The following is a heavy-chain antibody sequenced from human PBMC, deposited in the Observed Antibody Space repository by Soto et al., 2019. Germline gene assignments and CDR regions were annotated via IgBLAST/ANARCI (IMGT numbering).Heavy chain of an antibody. V-gene: IGHV3-33*01. Sequence: TGGSLRLSCAASGFTFSSYGMHWVRQAPGKGLEWVAVIWYDGSNKYYADSVKGRFTISRDNSKNTLYLQMNSLRAEDTAVYYCASLYGSGSYYNPRFDYWGQGTLVTVSS. CDR3: ASLYGSGSYYNPRFDY. CDR1: GFTFSSYG. D-gene: IGHD3-10*01. CDR2: IWYDGSNK. J-gene: IGHJ4*02.